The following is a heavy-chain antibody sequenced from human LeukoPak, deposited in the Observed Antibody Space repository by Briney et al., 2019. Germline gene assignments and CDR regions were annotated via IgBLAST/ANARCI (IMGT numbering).Heavy chain of an antibody. D-gene: IGHD1-1*01. CDR3: ARAPNWRFDH. Sequence: PGGSLRLSCAASGFTVSSNYMSWVRQAPGKGLEWVSVIYSCGSTYYADSVKGRFTISRDNSKSTLYLHMNSLRAEDTTVYYCARAPNWRFDHWGQGTLVTVSS. CDR1: GFTVSSNY. CDR2: IYSCGST. J-gene: IGHJ4*02. V-gene: IGHV3-53*01.